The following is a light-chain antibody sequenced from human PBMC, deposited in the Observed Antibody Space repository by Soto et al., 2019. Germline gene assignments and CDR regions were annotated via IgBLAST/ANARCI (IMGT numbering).Light chain of an antibody. CDR2: LNSDGSH. CDR1: SGHSSDA. Sequence: QLVLTQSPSASASLGASVKLTCTLSSGHSSDAIAWHQQRPEKGPRFLMNLNSDGSHTKGDGIPDRFSGSSSGAERYLTISSLQSEDEADYYCQTWGTGIVIFGGGTKLTVL. V-gene: IGLV4-69*01. J-gene: IGLJ2*01. CDR3: QTWGTGIVI.